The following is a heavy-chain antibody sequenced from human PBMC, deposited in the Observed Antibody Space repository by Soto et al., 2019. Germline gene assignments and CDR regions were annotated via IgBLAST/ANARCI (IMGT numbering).Heavy chain of an antibody. J-gene: IGHJ6*02. V-gene: IGHV3-7*01. CDR2: IKQDGSEK. CDR1: GFTFGSHW. Sequence: ILSSAAAGFTFGSHWSSWISQDQGKGLEWVANIKQDGSEKYYVDSVKGRFTISRDNAKNSLYLQMNSLRAEDTAVYYCARGSDCSSTSCSSLPYYYYGMDVWGQGTT. D-gene: IGHD2-2*01. CDR3: ARGSDCSSTSCSSLPYYYYGMDV.